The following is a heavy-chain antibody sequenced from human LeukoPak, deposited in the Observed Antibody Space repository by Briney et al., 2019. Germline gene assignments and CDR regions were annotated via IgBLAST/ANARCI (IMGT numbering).Heavy chain of an antibody. Sequence: GGSLRLSCAASGFTFSSYSMNWVRQAPGKGLEWVSYVSASGAVAYYADSVKGRFTTSRDNARNSLHLQMNSLRDEGTAVYYCARYTWSDRRGALDVWGQGTTVTVSS. CDR2: VSASGAVA. J-gene: IGHJ6*02. D-gene: IGHD1-1*01. CDR1: GFTFSSYS. V-gene: IGHV3-48*02. CDR3: ARYTWSDRRGALDV.